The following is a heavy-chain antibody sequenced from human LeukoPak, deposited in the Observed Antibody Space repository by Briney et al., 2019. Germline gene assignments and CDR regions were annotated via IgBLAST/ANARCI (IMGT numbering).Heavy chain of an antibody. CDR3: ARGRGLPVRPPNEGFLDY. CDR1: GFTFSSHT. D-gene: IGHD6-6*01. CDR2: ISGSGVNT. Sequence: GGSLRLSCPASGFTFSSHTMSWVRQAPGKGLEWVSGISGSGVNTYYASSVKGRFTISRDKFMNTLYLQMNSLRAEDTAVYYCARGRGLPVRPPNEGFLDYWGRGTLVTVSS. J-gene: IGHJ4*02. V-gene: IGHV3-23*01.